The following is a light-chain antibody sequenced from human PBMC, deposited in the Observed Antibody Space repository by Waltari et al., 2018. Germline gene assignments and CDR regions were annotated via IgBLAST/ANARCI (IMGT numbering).Light chain of an antibody. V-gene: IGLV1-51*02. CDR2: ENN. J-gene: IGLJ3*02. CDR1: GSNIGNNY. CDR3: ATWDSSLSGV. Sequence: QSVLTQPPSVSAAPGQKVTISCSGSGSNIGNNYVSWYQQLPGTAPKLLIYENNNGPAGIPDRFSASNSGTAATLGITGLQTGDEADYYCATWDSSLSGVFGGGTKLTVL.